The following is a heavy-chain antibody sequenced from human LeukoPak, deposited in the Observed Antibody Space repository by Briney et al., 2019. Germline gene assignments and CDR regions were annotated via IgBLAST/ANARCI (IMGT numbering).Heavy chain of an antibody. CDR2: INPNSGGT. CDR1: VYTFTGYY. J-gene: IGHJ4*02. V-gene: IGHV1-2*02. CDR3: ASTFGELLLDY. Sequence: ASVKVSCKASVYTFTGYYMHWVRQAPGQGLEWMGWINPNSGGTNYAQKFQGRVTITRDTSMSTDYMELSRLRSDDTAVYYCASTFGELLLDYWGQGTLVTVSS. D-gene: IGHD3-10*01.